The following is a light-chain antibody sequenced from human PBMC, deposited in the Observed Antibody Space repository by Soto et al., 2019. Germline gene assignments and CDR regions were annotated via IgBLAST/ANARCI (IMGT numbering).Light chain of an antibody. Sequence: QSALTQPASVSGSPGQSITISCTGTSSNVGYYNLVSWYQQHPGEAPKLMIYEVSNRPSGVSNRFSGSKSGNTASLTISGLQAEDEADYYCNSYTSSSTWVFGGGTKLTVL. CDR2: EVS. CDR3: NSYTSSSTWV. V-gene: IGLV2-14*02. CDR1: SSNVGYYNL. J-gene: IGLJ3*02.